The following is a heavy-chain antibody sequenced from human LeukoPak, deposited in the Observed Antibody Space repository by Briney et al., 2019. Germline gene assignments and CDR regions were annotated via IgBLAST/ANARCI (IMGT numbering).Heavy chain of an antibody. CDR3: ARDVRYYYGSGES. CDR2: INHSGST. Sequence: PSETLSLTCTVSGGSMRGYYWSWIRQPPGKGLEWIGEINHSGSTNYNPSLKSRVTISVDTSKNQFSLKLSSVTAADTAVYYCARDVRYYYGSGESWGQGTLVTVSS. CDR1: GGSMRGYY. J-gene: IGHJ4*02. D-gene: IGHD3-10*01. V-gene: IGHV4-34*01.